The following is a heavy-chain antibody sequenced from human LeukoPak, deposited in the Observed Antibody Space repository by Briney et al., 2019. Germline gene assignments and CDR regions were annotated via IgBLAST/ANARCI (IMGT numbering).Heavy chain of an antibody. CDR1: GFAFSSCW. Sequence: SGGSLRLSCAASGFAFSSCWLHWVRQAPGKGLVWVSRVNSDGSSTNYADSVEGRFTVSRDNAKNTLFLQMNSLRVEDTALYYCVSGDYGNYWGQGTLVTVSS. J-gene: IGHJ4*02. V-gene: IGHV3-74*01. D-gene: IGHD4-17*01. CDR3: VSGDYGNY. CDR2: VNSDGSST.